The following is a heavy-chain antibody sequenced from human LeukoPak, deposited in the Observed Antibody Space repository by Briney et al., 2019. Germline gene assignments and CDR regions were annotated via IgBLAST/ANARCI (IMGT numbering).Heavy chain of an antibody. J-gene: IGHJ3*02. Sequence: SVKVSCKASGGTFSSYAISWVRQAPGQGLEWMGGIIPIFGTANYAQKFQGRVTITTDESTSTAYMELSSLRSEDTAVYYCARRALPGCSSTSCYTSAFDIWGQGTMVTVSS. CDR3: ARRALPGCSSTSCYTSAFDI. CDR1: GGTFSSYA. V-gene: IGHV1-69*05. D-gene: IGHD2-2*02. CDR2: IIPIFGTA.